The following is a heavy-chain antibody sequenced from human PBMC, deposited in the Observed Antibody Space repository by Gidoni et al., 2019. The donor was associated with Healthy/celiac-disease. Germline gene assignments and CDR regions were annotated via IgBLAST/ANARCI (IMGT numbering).Heavy chain of an antibody. CDR1: GYTFTSYY. CDR3: ARFSGGGGYDY. Sequence: QVQLVQSGAEVKKPGASVKVSCTASGYTFTSYYMHWVRQAPGQGLEWMGIINPSGGSTSYAQKFQGRVTMTRDTSTSTVYMELSRLRSEDTAVYYCARFSGGGGYDYWGQGTLVTVSS. D-gene: IGHD5-12*01. V-gene: IGHV1-46*01. CDR2: INPSGGST. J-gene: IGHJ4*02.